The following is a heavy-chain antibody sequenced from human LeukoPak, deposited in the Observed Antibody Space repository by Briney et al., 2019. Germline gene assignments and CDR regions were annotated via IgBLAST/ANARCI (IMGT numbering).Heavy chain of an antibody. Sequence: ASVKVSCKASGYSSSSYGISWVRQAPGQGLQWMGWISAYNGNTNYAQKFQGRVTMTTDTSTSTAHMELRSLRSDDTAVYYCARGSDYGRLMDYWGQGTLVTVSS. J-gene: IGHJ4*02. CDR3: ARGSDYGRLMDY. CDR2: ISAYNGNT. D-gene: IGHD4-17*01. CDR1: GYSSSSYG. V-gene: IGHV1-18*01.